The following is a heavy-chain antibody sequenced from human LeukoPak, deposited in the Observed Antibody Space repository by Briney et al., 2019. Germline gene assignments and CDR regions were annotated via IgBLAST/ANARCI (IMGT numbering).Heavy chain of an antibody. CDR1: GFTFSSYA. V-gene: IGHV3-30-3*01. Sequence: RGSLRLSCAASGFTFSSYAMHWVRQAPGKGLEWVAVISYDGSNKYYADPVKGRFTISRDNSKNTLYLQMNSLRAEDTAVYYCARTSYYDSSGYYYAGVFDYWGQGTLVTVSS. D-gene: IGHD3-22*01. J-gene: IGHJ4*02. CDR2: ISYDGSNK. CDR3: ARTSYYDSSGYYYAGVFDY.